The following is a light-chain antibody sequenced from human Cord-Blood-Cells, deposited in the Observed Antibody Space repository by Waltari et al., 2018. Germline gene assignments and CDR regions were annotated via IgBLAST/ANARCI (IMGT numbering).Light chain of an antibody. Sequence: VFPQSQDTLPLSPGERAPLSCRASQSVSSYLAWYHQKPGQAPRLLIYDASNRATGIPARFSGSGSGTDFTHTISSLEPEHFAVYYCQQRSNWPPYTFGQGTKLEIK. CDR2: DAS. V-gene: IGKV3-11*01. CDR3: QQRSNWPPYT. CDR1: QSVSSY. J-gene: IGKJ2*01.